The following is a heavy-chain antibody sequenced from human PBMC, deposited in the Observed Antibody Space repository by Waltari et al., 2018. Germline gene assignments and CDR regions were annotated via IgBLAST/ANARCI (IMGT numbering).Heavy chain of an antibody. J-gene: IGHJ4*02. CDR1: RSDFNTDI. Sequence: LVESGGAVGQAGRSLRLSCTSTRSDFNTDITHWVRQAPGKGLEWVSAMSFDGYSKYYADSVRGRFTISRDDSLKTVYLQLDSLRLEDTAIYYCAREGYTSGRAGNFDYWGQGTLVTVSS. CDR2: MSFDGYSK. D-gene: IGHD2-15*01. V-gene: IGHV3-30-3*01. CDR3: AREGYTSGRAGNFDY.